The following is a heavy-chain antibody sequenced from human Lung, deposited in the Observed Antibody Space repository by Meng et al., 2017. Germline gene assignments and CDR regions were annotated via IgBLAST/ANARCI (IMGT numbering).Heavy chain of an antibody. J-gene: IGHJ4*02. CDR1: GFTFSNYA. Sequence: GESLKISCAASGFTFSNYAMNWVRQAPGKGLEWVSVISTSGRITSYADSVKGRFTISRDNSQNTVHLQMNSLTAEDTALYYCAKGGVGQGRGYWGQGTLVTVSS. CDR2: ISTSGRIT. D-gene: IGHD3-10*01. V-gene: IGHV3-23*01. CDR3: AKGGVGQGRGY.